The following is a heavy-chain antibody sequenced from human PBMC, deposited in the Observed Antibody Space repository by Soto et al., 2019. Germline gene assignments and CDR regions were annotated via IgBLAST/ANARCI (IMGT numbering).Heavy chain of an antibody. V-gene: IGHV3-23*01. J-gene: IGHJ4*02. CDR1: GFTFSHYP. CDR3: ARRV. Sequence: EVQVSESGGGLVQPGGSLRLSCATSGFTFSHYPMNWVRQAPGKGLEWVSGISAGGDRTYYADSVQGRFTIFRDNSKNSVSLQMDSLRVEDTAVYYCARRVWGQGTLVTVSS. CDR2: ISAGGDRT.